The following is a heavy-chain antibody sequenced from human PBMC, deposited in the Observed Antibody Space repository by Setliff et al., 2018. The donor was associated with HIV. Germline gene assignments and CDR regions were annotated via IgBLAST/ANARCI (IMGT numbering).Heavy chain of an antibody. V-gene: IGHV4-61*02. CDR3: ARDSVSNYNFWSGYLDY. D-gene: IGHD3-3*01. CDR1: GGSISSGSFY. CDR2: IYTSGST. J-gene: IGHJ4*02. Sequence: KTSETLSLTCTVSGGSISSGSFYWNWIRQPAGKGLEWIGRIYTSGSTNYNPSLKSRVTISLDTSKNQFSLKLTSVTAADTAVYYCARDSVSNYNFWSGYLDYWGQGTLVTVSS.